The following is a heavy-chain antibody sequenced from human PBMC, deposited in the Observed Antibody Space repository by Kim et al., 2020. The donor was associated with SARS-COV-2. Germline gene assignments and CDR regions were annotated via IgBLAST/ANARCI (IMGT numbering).Heavy chain of an antibody. V-gene: IGHV3-30*15. D-gene: IGHD1-26*01. CDR3: ARDRGGSYSYGMDV. J-gene: IGHJ6*02. Sequence: ANTVRRRLTIARDNSKNTLYLQMSSLRAEDTAVYYCARDRGGSYSYGMDVWGQGTTVTVSS.